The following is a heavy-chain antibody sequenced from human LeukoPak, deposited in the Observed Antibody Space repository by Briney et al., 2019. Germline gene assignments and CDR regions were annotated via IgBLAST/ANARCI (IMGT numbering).Heavy chain of an antibody. Sequence: ASVKVSCKASGYTFTGYYMHWVRQAPGQGLEWMGWINPNSGGTNYAQKFQGRVTMTRDTSISTAYMELSRLRSGDTAVYYCATHPDNYYYMDVWGKGTTVTVSS. V-gene: IGHV1-2*02. CDR1: GYTFTGYY. CDR2: INPNSGGT. J-gene: IGHJ6*03. CDR3: ATHPDNYYYMDV.